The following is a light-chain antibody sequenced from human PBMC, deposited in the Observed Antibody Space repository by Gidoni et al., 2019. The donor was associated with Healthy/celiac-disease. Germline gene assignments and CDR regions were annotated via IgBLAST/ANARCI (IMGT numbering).Light chain of an antibody. CDR3: QQYGSSPVT. CDR2: GAS. Sequence: EIVLTQSPGTRSLSPGERATLTCRASQSVSNSYLAWYQQKPGQAPRLLIYGASSRATGIPDRFSGSGSGTDFTLTISRLEPEDFAVYYCQQYGSSPVTFGPGTKVDIK. J-gene: IGKJ3*01. CDR1: QSVSNSY. V-gene: IGKV3-20*01.